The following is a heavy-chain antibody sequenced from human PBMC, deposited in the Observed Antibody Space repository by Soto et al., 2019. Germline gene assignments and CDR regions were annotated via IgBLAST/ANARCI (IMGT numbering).Heavy chain of an antibody. CDR3: ARVGGRVPVGYAFDI. D-gene: IGHD3-16*01. CDR2: IYSGGST. V-gene: IGHV3-53*04. Sequence: EVQLVESGGGLVQPGGSLRLSCAASGFTVSSNYVSWVRQAPGKGLEWVSVIYSGGSTYYADSVKGRFTISRHNSMNTLYLQMNSLRAEDTAVYYCARVGGRVPVGYAFDIWGQGTMVTVSS. J-gene: IGHJ3*02. CDR1: GFTVSSNY.